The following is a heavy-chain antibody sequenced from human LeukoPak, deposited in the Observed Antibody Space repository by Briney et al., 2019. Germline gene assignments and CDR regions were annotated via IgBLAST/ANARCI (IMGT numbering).Heavy chain of an antibody. Sequence: SETLSLTCTFSGGSISSGAHYWSWIRQPPGKGLEWIGYIYYSGSTYYNPSLKSRVSISVDTSKNQYSLKLSSVAAADTAVYYCARGLRVATDFFDYWGQGTLVTVSS. CDR2: IYYSGST. CDR1: GGSISSGAHY. J-gene: IGHJ4*02. CDR3: ARGLRVATDFFDY. V-gene: IGHV4-30-4*08. D-gene: IGHD5-12*01.